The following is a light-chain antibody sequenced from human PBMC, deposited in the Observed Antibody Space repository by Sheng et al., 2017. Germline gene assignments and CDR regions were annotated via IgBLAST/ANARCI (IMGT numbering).Light chain of an antibody. CDR1: SNDVGNYNL. CDR3: SSYAGGNAFV. Sequence: QSVLTQPASVSGSPGQSITISCTGSSNDVGNYNLVSWYQQHPGNAPTLIIFDVTKRPSGISHRFAGSKSGTTASLTISGLQAEDEAEYHCSSYAGGNAFVFGTGTKVTVL. J-gene: IGLJ1*01. CDR2: DVT. V-gene: IGLV2-23*02.